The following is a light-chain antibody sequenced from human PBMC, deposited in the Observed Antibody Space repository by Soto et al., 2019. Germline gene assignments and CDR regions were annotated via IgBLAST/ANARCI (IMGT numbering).Light chain of an antibody. Sequence: DIQMTQSPSTLSASVGDRVNITCRASQTISNWLAWYQQKPGTAPKVLIYHASSLQSGVPSRFSGSGSGTDFTLTISRLQTEDFATYDCQQANSFTLTFGGGTKVDIK. CDR1: QTISNW. CDR3: QQANSFTLT. J-gene: IGKJ4*01. V-gene: IGKV1-5*01. CDR2: HAS.